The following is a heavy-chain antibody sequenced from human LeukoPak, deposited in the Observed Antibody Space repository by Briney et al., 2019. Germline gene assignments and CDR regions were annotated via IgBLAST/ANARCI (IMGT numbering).Heavy chain of an antibody. J-gene: IGHJ6*04. Sequence: GGSLRLSCAASGLTINTNYMNWVRQVPGRGLEWLSVIYPGGVTKYAESVKGRFTVSRDIAKNTVYLEMNDLRAEDTALYYCAREIGYYFDSDDSRLRGRLDVWGKGTSVTVSS. D-gene: IGHD3-22*01. CDR3: AREIGYYFDSDDSRLRGRLDV. CDR2: IYPGGVT. V-gene: IGHV3-53*01. CDR1: GLTINTNY.